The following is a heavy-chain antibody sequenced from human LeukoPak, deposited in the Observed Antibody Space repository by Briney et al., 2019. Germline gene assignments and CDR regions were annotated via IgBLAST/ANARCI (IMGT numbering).Heavy chain of an antibody. J-gene: IGHJ4*02. D-gene: IGHD3-3*01. V-gene: IGHV4-34*01. Sequence: SETLSLTCAVYGGSFSGYYWSWIRQPPGKGLEWIGEINHSGSTNYNPSLKSRVTISVDTSKNQFSLKLSSVTAADTAVYYCARRGYYDFWSGYSYYFDYWGQGTLVTVSS. CDR3: ARRGYYDFWSGYSYYFDY. CDR2: INHSGST. CDR1: GGSFSGYY.